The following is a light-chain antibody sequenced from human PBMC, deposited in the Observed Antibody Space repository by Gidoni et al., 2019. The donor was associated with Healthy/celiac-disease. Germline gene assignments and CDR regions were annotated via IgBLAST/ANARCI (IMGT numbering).Light chain of an antibody. CDR1: SSDVGGYNY. V-gene: IGLV2-11*01. CDR2: DVS. Sequence: SARAQPRTASGSPGLSVTISCTGTSSDVGGYNYGSWYQQHTGKAPKLMIYDVSKRPSGVPDRFSGSKSGNTPSLTISGLQAEDDADYYFCSYAGRYTCVFGGGTKLTVL. J-gene: IGLJ3*02. CDR3: CSYAGRYTCV.